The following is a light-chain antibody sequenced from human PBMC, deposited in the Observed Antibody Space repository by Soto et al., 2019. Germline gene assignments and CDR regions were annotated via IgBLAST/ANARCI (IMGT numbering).Light chain of an antibody. CDR1: SSDVGGYDY. J-gene: IGLJ2*01. CDR2: EVN. V-gene: IGLV2-8*01. Sequence: QSALTQPPSASGSPGQSVTISCTGTSSDVGGYDYVSWYQQHPGKVPKLMIYEVNKRPSGVPDRFSGSKFGNTASLTVSGLQTEDEADYYCSSYAVSDSLVFGGGTKLTVL. CDR3: SSYAVSDSLV.